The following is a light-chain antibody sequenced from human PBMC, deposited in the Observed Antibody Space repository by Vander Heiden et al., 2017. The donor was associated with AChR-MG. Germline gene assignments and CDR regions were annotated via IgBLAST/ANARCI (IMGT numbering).Light chain of an antibody. Sequence: HSVLTQPPPVAGAPGQRVPIYCTGRSSNNGAHFCVHWYQHLPGTPPKVIIYDNEKRPSGVPDRFSGSKSGASASLAITGLQSDDEADYYCQSYDSSLRGFLFGEGTKLTGL. V-gene: IGLV1-40*01. CDR2: DNE. CDR3: QSYDSSLRGFL. CDR1: SSNNGAHFC. J-gene: IGLJ3*02.